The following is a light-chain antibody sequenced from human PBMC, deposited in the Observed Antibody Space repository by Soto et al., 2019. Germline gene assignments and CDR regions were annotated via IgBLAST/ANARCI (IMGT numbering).Light chain of an antibody. CDR3: QSYDSTLSARYV. J-gene: IGLJ1*01. CDR1: SANIGAGYD. CDR2: GNI. V-gene: IGLV1-40*01. Sequence: QSVLTQPPSVSGAPGQRVTISCTGSSANIGAGYDVHWYQQRPGTAPKLLIFGNINRPPGVPDRFSGSKSGTSASLAITGLQAEDEGDYYCQSYDSTLSARYVXGTGTKVTV.